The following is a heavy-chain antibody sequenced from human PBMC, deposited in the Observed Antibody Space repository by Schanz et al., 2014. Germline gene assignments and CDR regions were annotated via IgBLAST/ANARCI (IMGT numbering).Heavy chain of an antibody. Sequence: QVHLVQSGAEVKRPGASVKVSCKASEYSFTSYSMHWVRQAPGQRLEWMGWINTGSGDTKYSQNFQGRVTMTTDTSTSTAYMALTDLRSDDTAVYYCARDRRFFDRDDLYYFDSWGQGTLVNVSS. CDR3: ARDRRFFDRDDLYYFDS. CDR2: INTGSGDT. D-gene: IGHD3-3*01. J-gene: IGHJ4*02. V-gene: IGHV1-3*04. CDR1: EYSFTSYS.